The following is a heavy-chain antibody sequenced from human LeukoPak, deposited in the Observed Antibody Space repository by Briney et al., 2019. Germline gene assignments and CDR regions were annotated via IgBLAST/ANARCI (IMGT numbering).Heavy chain of an antibody. CDR3: ARVGHGSSWFDS. D-gene: IGHD6-13*01. J-gene: IGHJ5*01. CDR2: INTDGTTT. Sequence: RGSLRLSCAASGFNFSSYWMHWVRQAPGKGLVWVSRINTDGTTTTYADSVKGRFTISRDNSKNTLYLEMNSLRVEDTALYFCARVGHGSSWFDSWGQGTLISVSS. V-gene: IGHV3-74*01. CDR1: GFNFSSYW.